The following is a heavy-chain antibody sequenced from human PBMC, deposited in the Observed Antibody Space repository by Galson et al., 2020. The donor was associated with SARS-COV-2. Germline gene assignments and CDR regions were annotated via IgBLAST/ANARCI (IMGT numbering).Heavy chain of an antibody. CDR2: ISSSGSTI. V-gene: IGHV3-48*03. CDR1: GFTFSSYE. J-gene: IGHJ6*02. Sequence: GGSLRLSCAASGFTFSSYEMNWVRQAPGKGLEWVSYISSSGSTIYYADSVKGRFTISRDNAKNSLYLQMNSLRAEDTAVYYCARDHVGFWGGYYPYYYYYYGMDVWGQGTTVTVSS. CDR3: ARDHVGFWGGYYPYYYYYYGMDV. D-gene: IGHD3-3*01.